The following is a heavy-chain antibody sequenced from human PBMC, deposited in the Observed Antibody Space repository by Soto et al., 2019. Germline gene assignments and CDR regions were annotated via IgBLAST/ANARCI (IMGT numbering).Heavy chain of an antibody. CDR1: GFSLTDYY. CDR3: ARVRGDSSGSYYFDY. D-gene: IGHD3-22*01. Sequence: QDQLVESGGGLVKPGGSLRLSCAVSGFSLTDYYMTWIRQAPGKGLEWVSHITSSATAKHYADSVKGRFTISKDNAENALYLQINSLRAEDTAMYYCARVRGDSSGSYYFDYWGQGTLGTVSS. CDR2: ITSSATAK. V-gene: IGHV3-11*01. J-gene: IGHJ4*02.